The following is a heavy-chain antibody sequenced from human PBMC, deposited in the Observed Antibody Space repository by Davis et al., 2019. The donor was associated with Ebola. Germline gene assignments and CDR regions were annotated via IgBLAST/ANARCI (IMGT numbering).Heavy chain of an antibody. CDR3: TKEQALARTSAFDF. Sequence: PGGSLRLSCAAYGFTFDDYALHWVRQAPGKGLEWVSGISWNSGNIIYADSVKGRFTVSRDNARNSLYLQMNNLRPDDTALYYCTKEQALARTSAFDFWGQGALVTVSS. V-gene: IGHV3-9*01. J-gene: IGHJ4*02. CDR1: GFTFDDYA. D-gene: IGHD6-19*01. CDR2: ISWNSGNI.